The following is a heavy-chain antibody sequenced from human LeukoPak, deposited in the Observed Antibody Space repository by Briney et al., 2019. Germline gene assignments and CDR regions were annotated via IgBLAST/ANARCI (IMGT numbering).Heavy chain of an antibody. CDR1: GYSISSGYY. D-gene: IGHD6-13*01. CDR2: IFHSGTT. Sequence: SETLSLTCTVSGYSISSGYYWGWIRQPPGNGLEWIGSIFHSGTTYYNPSLKSRVTISVDTSKNQFSLTLSSVTSADTAVYFCAKSIASAGTNSCYYMDVWGTGTTVTVSS. CDR3: AKSIASAGTNSCYYMDV. J-gene: IGHJ6*03. V-gene: IGHV4-38-2*02.